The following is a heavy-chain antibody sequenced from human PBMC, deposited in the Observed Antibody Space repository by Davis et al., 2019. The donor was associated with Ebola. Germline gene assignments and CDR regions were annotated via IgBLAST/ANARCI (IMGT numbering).Heavy chain of an antibody. CDR3: ARGNGDLDY. J-gene: IGHJ4*02. D-gene: IGHD4-17*01. CDR1: GGSISSYY. CDR2: IYYSGST. Sequence: SETLSLTCTVSGGSISSYYWSWIRQPPGKGLEWIGYIYYSGSTYYNPSLKSQVTISVDTSKNQFSLKLSSVTAADTAVYYCARGNGDLDYWGQGTLVTVSS. V-gene: IGHV4-59*08.